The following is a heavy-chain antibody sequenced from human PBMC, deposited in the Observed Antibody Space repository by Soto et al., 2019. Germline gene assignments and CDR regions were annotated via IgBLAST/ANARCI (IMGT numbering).Heavy chain of an antibody. CDR3: ARVGDIVVVVAATTPSTFYFDY. CDR1: GFTFSSYW. J-gene: IGHJ4*02. Sequence: GGSLRLSCAASGFTFSSYWMSWVRQAPGKGLEWVANIKQDGSEKYYVDSVKGRFTISRDNAKNSLYLQMNSLRAEDTAVYYCARVGDIVVVVAATTPSTFYFDYWGQGTLVTVSS. D-gene: IGHD2-15*01. CDR2: IKQDGSEK. V-gene: IGHV3-7*01.